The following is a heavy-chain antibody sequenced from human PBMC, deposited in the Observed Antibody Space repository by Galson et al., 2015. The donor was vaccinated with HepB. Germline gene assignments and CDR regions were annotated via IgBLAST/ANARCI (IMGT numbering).Heavy chain of an antibody. Sequence: SVKVSCKASGGTFTSFTISWVRQAPGQGPEWMGRFNAILNNPDYAQRFRGRVTLTADKSTSTAYMQISSLRSDDTAVYYCARETYNSVYRPNYMDIWGAGTTVIVSS. J-gene: IGHJ6*03. D-gene: IGHD5/OR15-5a*01. CDR3: ARETYNSVYRPNYMDI. CDR2: FNAILNNP. V-gene: IGHV1-69*08. CDR1: GGTFTSFT.